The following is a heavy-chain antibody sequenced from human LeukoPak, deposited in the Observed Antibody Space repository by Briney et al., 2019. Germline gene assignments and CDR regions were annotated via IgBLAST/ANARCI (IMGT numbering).Heavy chain of an antibody. CDR2: IIPILGIA. D-gene: IGHD3-22*01. Sequence: GASVKVSCKASGGTFSSYAIIWVRQAPGQGLEWMGRIIPILGIANYAQKFQGRVTITADKSTSTAYMELSSLRSEDTAVYYCARDNDSSGKGLFDPWGQGTLVTVSS. CDR1: GGTFSSYA. V-gene: IGHV1-69*04. J-gene: IGHJ5*02. CDR3: ARDNDSSGKGLFDP.